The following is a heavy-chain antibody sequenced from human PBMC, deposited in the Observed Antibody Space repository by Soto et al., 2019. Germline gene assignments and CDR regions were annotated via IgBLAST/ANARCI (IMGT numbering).Heavy chain of an antibody. CDR2: IIPIFGTA. CDR1: GGTFSSYA. CDR3: ARDKISRNFWSGLRARYYYYGMDV. V-gene: IGHV1-69*06. Sequence: QVQLVQSGAEVKKPGSSVKVSCKASGGTFSSYAISWVRQAPGQGLEWMGGIIPIFGTANYAQKFQGRVTITADKSTSTAYMELSSLRSEDTAVYYCARDKISRNFWSGLRARYYYYGMDVWGQGTTVTVSS. J-gene: IGHJ6*02. D-gene: IGHD3-3*01.